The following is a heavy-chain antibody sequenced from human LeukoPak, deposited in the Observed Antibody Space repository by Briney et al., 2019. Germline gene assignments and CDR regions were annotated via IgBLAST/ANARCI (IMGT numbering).Heavy chain of an antibody. J-gene: IGHJ4*02. D-gene: IGHD6-13*01. V-gene: IGHV3-23*01. CDR3: AKLMGIAAAGLFDY. CDR1: GFTFSSDA. CDR2: ISGSGGST. Sequence: GGSLRLSCAASGFTFSSDAMSWVRQAPGKGLEWVSAISGSGGSTSYADSVKGRFTISRDNSKNTLYLQMNSLRAEDTAVYYCAKLMGIAAAGLFDYWGQGTLVTVSS.